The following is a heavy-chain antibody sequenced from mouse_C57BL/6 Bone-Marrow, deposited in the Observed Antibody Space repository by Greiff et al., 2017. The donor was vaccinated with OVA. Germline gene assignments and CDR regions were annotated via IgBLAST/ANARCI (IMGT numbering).Heavy chain of an antibody. V-gene: IGHV1-81*01. CDR2: IYPRSGNT. CDR1: GYTFTSYG. CDR3: ARGRWLPNRAMDY. J-gene: IGHJ4*01. Sequence: VHLVESGAELARPGASVKLSCKASGYTFTSYGISWVKQRTGQGLEWIGEIYPRSGNTYYNEKFKGKATLTADKSSSTAYMELRSLTSEDSAVYFCARGRWLPNRAMDYWGQGTSVTVSS. D-gene: IGHD2-3*01.